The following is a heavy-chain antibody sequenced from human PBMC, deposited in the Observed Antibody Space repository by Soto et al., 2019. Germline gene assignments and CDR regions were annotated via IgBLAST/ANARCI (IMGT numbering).Heavy chain of an antibody. J-gene: IGHJ6*02. CDR3: ARARGSEPYYYYGMDV. D-gene: IGHD3-10*01. Sequence: GGSLRLSCAASGFTFSSYSMNWVRQAPGKGLEWVSYISSSSSTIYYADSVKGRFTISRDNAKNSLYLQMNSLRDEDTAVYYCARARGSEPYYYYGMDVWGQGTTVTVSS. CDR2: ISSSSSTI. V-gene: IGHV3-48*02. CDR1: GFTFSSYS.